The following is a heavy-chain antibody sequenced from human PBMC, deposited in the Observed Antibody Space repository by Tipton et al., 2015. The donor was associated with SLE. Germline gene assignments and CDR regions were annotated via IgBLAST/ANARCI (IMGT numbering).Heavy chain of an antibody. CDR2: IYSGGST. CDR1: GFTVSSNY. CDR3: ARAVEWSFVP. J-gene: IGHJ2*01. Sequence: QLVQSGGGLVQPGGSLRLSCAASGFTVSSNYMSWVRQAPGKGLEWVSVIYSGGSTYYADSVKGRFTISRHNSKNTLYLEMNSRRAEDTAVDYWARAVEWSFVPWGRGPLVTVSS. D-gene: IGHD2-8*01. V-gene: IGHV3-53*04.